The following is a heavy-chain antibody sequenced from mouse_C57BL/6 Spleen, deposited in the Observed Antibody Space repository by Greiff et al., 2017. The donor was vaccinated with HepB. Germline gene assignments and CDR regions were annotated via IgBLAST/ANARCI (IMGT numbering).Heavy chain of an antibody. D-gene: IGHD4-1*01. CDR3: AREMGLAWFAY. Sequence: VQLQQSGAELARPGASVKLSCKASGYTFTSYGISWVKQRTGQGLEWIGEIYPRSGNTYYNEKFKGKATLTADKPSSTAYMELRSLTSEDSAVYFCAREMGLAWFAYWGQGTLVTVSA. V-gene: IGHV1-81*01. CDR1: GYTFTSYG. CDR2: IYPRSGNT. J-gene: IGHJ3*01.